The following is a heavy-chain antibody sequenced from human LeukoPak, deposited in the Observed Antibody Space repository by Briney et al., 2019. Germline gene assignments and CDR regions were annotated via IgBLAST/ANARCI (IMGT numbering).Heavy chain of an antibody. J-gene: IGHJ3*02. CDR2: FYYSGST. CDR3: ARDLRYCTNGVCYRGSDAFDI. D-gene: IGHD2-8*01. Sequence: SETLSLTCTVSGGSISSYYWSWIRQPPGKGLEWVGYFYYSGSTNYNPSLKSRVTISVDTSKNQFSLKLSSVTAADTAVYYCARDLRYCTNGVCYRGSDAFDIWGQGTMVTVSS. V-gene: IGHV4-59*12. CDR1: GGSISSYY.